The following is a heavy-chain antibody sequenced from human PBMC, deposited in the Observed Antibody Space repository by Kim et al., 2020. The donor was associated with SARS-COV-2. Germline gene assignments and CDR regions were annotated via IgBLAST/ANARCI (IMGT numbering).Heavy chain of an antibody. CDR1: GYTFTSYY. CDR3: ARDPSTTVVTLYFDL. V-gene: IGHV1-46*01. D-gene: IGHD4-17*01. J-gene: IGHJ2*01. CDR2: INPSGGST. Sequence: ASVKVSCKASGYTFTSYYMHWVRQAPGQGLEWMGIINPSGGSTSYAQKFQGRVTMTRDTSTSTVYMELSSLRSEDTAVYYCARDPSTTVVTLYFDLWGRGTLVTVSS.